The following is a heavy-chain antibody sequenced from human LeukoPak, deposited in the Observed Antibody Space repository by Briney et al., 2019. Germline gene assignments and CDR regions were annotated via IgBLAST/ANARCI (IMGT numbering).Heavy chain of an antibody. J-gene: IGHJ4*02. V-gene: IGHV3-74*01. Sequence: HPGGSLRLSCEASGFTFSSHWMHWVREAPGKGLVWVSHIKTDGSITNYAESVKGRFTISRDNARNALYQQMHRLRAEDTAVDYCGRDLNYNQIDYWGQGTLVTVSS. D-gene: IGHD4-11*01. CDR3: GRDLNYNQIDY. CDR2: IKTDGSIT. CDR1: GFTFSSHW.